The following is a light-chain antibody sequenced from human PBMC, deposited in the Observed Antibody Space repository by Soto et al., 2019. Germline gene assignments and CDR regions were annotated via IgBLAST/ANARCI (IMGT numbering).Light chain of an antibody. Sequence: DIQMTQSPSSVSATVGDRVTITCRASQGTSRWLVWYQQKPGKAPKLLIYAASTLQTGVPSRFSGSGSGTDFTLTISSLQPEDFATYYCLQFDNSPLYTFGQGTKVDIK. CDR3: LQFDNSPLYT. V-gene: IGKV1-12*01. CDR2: AAS. J-gene: IGKJ2*01. CDR1: QGTSRW.